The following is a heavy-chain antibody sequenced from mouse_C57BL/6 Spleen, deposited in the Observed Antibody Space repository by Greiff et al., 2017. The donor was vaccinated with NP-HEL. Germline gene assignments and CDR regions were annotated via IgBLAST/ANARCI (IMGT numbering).Heavy chain of an antibody. J-gene: IGHJ2*01. Sequence: EVKLVESGGGLVKPGGSLQLSCAASGFTFSSYAMSWVRQTPAKRLEWVATISDGGSYTYYPDNVKGRFTISRDNAKNNLYLQMSHLKSEDTAMYYCARDGDGYFYYFDYWGQGTTLTVSS. CDR2: ISDGGSYT. CDR3: ARDGDGYFYYFDY. CDR1: GFTFSSYA. D-gene: IGHD2-3*01. V-gene: IGHV5-4*01.